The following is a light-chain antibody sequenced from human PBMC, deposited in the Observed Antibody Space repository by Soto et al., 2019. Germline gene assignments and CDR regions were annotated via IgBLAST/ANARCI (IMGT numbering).Light chain of an antibody. V-gene: IGLV3-1*01. CDR2: QDS. Sequence: SYELTQPPSVSVSPGQTASITCSGDKLGDKYACWYQQKPGQSPVLVIYQDSKRPSGIPERFSGSNSGNTATLTISGTQAMDEVDYSCQRWKSGRMVLGGGPKVTVL. CDR3: QRWKSGRMV. CDR1: KLGDKY. J-gene: IGLJ2*01.